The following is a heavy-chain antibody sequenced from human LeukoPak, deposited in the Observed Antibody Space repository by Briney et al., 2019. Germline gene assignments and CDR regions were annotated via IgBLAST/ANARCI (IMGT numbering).Heavy chain of an antibody. Sequence: PSETLSLTCTVSGGSISSSSYYWGWIRQPPGKGLEWIGSIYYSGSTYYNPSLKSRVTISVDTSKNQFSLKLSSVTAADTAVYYCARGRSGSYFWGQGTLVTVSS. D-gene: IGHD1-26*01. CDR1: GGSISSSSYY. V-gene: IGHV4-39*01. CDR2: IYYSGST. CDR3: ARGRSGSYF. J-gene: IGHJ4*02.